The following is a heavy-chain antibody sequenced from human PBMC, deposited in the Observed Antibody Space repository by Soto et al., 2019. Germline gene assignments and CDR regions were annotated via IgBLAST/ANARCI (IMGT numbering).Heavy chain of an antibody. D-gene: IGHD1-1*01. CDR3: ARVTGALDV. J-gene: IGHJ6*02. Sequence: QVQLQQWGAGLFKPAETLSLTCTVYGGSLSGYYWSWFRQPPGKGLEWVGEINPSETTNYNPSLKSRVTISADTSKNQFSLNLNSVTAADTAVYYCARVTGALDVWGQGTTVTVSS. CDR2: INPSETT. V-gene: IGHV4-34*01. CDR1: GGSLSGYY.